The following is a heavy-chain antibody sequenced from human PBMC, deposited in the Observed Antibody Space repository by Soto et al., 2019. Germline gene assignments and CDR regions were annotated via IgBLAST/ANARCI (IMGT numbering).Heavy chain of an antibody. CDR2: MEPSSGRT. J-gene: IGHJ4*02. CDR1: GYSFTGLN. V-gene: IGHV1-8*01. Sequence: ASVKVSCKASGYSFTGLNINWVRQTTGQGLEWMGWMEPSSGRTGYAQKFQGRVTMTRDTSINTAYMELSSLTSDDTAFYYCARGVTAGVDYWGQGTLVTVSS. D-gene: IGHD1-26*01. CDR3: ARGVTAGVDY.